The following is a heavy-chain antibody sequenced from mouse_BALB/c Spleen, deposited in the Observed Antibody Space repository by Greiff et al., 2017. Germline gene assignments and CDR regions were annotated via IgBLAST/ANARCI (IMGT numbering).Heavy chain of an antibody. Sequence: EVKLVESGGGLVQPGGSRKLSCAASGFTFSSFGMHWVRQAPEKGLEWVAYISSGSSTIYYADTVKGRFTISRDNPKNTLFLQMTSLRSEDTAMYYCARSRWDDYAMDYWGQGTSVTVSS. CDR1: GFTFSSFG. J-gene: IGHJ4*01. CDR2: ISSGSSTI. CDR3: ARSRWDDYAMDY. V-gene: IGHV5-17*02. D-gene: IGHD4-1*01.